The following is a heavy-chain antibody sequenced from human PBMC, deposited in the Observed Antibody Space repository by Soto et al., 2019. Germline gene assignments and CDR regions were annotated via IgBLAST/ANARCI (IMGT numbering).Heavy chain of an antibody. Sequence: ASVKVSCKASGYTFTSYYMHWVRQAPGQGLEWMGGIIPIFGTANYAQKFQGRVTITADESTSTAYMELSSLRSEDTAVYYCARVESQGYYDSSGYYYNYWGQGTLVTVSS. J-gene: IGHJ4*02. CDR2: IIPIFGTA. CDR3: ARVESQGYYDSSGYYYNY. CDR1: GYTFTSYY. D-gene: IGHD3-22*01. V-gene: IGHV1-69*13.